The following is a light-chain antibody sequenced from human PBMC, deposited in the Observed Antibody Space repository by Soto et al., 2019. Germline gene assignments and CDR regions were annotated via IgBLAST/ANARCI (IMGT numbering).Light chain of an antibody. V-gene: IGKV3-15*01. CDR3: QQYNNWPG. CDR1: QSVSSN. J-gene: IGKJ1*01. CDR2: GAS. Sequence: EIVMTQSPATLSVSPGERAILSCRASQSVSSNLAWYQQKPGQAPRLLIYGASTRATGIPARFSGSGSGTEFTLTISSLQSEDFAVYYCQQYNNWPGFGQGTKVDI.